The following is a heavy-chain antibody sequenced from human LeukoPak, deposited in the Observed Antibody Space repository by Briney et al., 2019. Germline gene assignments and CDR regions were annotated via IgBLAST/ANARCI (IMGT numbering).Heavy chain of an antibody. CDR3: ARDRAYSSFDY. CDR2: IKEDGSNT. V-gene: IGHV3-7*01. D-gene: IGHD6-19*01. J-gene: IGHJ4*02. CDR1: GFTFSSAW. Sequence: GGSLRLSCAASGFTFSSAWMDWVRQAPGKGLEWVAKIKEDGSNTYYGDSVKGRFTISTDNAKNSLYLQMNNLRAEDTAVYFCARDRAYSSFDYWGRGTLVTVSS.